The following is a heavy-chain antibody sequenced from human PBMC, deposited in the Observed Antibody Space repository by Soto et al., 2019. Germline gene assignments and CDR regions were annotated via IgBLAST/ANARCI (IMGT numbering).Heavy chain of an antibody. CDR1: GGSISSGGYY. J-gene: IGHJ4*02. CDR2: IYYSGST. V-gene: IGHV4-31*01. CDR3: ARGVIH. Sequence: QVQLQESGPGLVKPSQTLSLTCTVSGGSISSGGYYWSWIRQHPGKGLEWIGYIYYSGSTYYTPXLXSXXTISVDTSKNQFSLKLSSVAAADAAVYYWARGVIHWGQGTLVTVSS. D-gene: IGHD2-21*01.